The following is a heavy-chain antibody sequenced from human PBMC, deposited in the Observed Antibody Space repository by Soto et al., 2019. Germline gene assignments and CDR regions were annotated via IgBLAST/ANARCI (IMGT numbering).Heavy chain of an antibody. CDR1: GGTFSSYT. CDR3: ARRTGYCSGGSCHIAFDI. D-gene: IGHD2-15*01. V-gene: IGHV1-69*02. CDR2: IIPILGIA. J-gene: IGHJ3*02. Sequence: GASVKVSCKASGGTFSSYTISWVRQAPGQGLEWMGRIIPILGIANYAQKFQGRVTITADKSTSTAYMELSSLRSEDTAVYYCARRTGYCSGGSCHIAFDIWGQGTMVTVSS.